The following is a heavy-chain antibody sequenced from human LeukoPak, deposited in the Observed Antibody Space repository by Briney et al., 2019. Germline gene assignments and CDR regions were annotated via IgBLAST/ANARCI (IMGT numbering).Heavy chain of an antibody. J-gene: IGHJ4*02. CDR1: GFTFSSYE. Sequence: GGSLRLYCAASGFTFSSYEINWVRQAPGKGLEWVSYISSGGNYRYYADSVKGRFTISRDNARNSLYLQMNSLRAEDTAVYYSARGINAYTFDNWGQGTLVTVSS. D-gene: IGHD1-14*01. V-gene: IGHV3-48*03. CDR2: ISSGGNYR. CDR3: ARGINAYTFDN.